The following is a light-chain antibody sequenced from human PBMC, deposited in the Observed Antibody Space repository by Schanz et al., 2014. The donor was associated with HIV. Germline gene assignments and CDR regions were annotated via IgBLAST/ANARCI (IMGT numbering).Light chain of an antibody. Sequence: QSVLTQPASVSGSPGQSITISCTGTSSDVGGYDFPSWYQQHPGKAPKVMIYEVNKRPSGVPDRFSGSKSGNTASLTVSGLQAEDEADYYCSSYSSTQNYVFGSGTKLTVL. J-gene: IGLJ1*01. CDR3: SSYSSTQNYV. CDR1: SSDVGGYDF. CDR2: EVN. V-gene: IGLV2-14*01.